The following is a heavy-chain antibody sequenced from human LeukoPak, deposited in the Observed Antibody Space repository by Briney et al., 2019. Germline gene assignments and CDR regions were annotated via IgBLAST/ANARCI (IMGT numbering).Heavy chain of an antibody. CDR1: GYTFNSYG. CDR3: ARGNNPYGGNFRFDY. D-gene: IGHD4-23*01. V-gene: IGHV1-18*01. CDR2: VSAYNGHT. J-gene: IGHJ4*02. Sequence: GASVKVSCKASGYTFNSYGISWVRQAPGQGLEWMGWVSAYNGHTNYAQKFQGRVTMTTDTSTSTASMELRSLRSEDTAVYYCARGNNPYGGNFRFDYWGQGTLVTVSS.